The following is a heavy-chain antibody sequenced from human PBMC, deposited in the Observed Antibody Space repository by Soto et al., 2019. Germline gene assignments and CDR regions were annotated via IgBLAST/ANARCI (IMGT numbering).Heavy chain of an antibody. CDR1: GGSISSYY. Sequence: RSLTCTVSGGSISSYYWSWIRQPAGKGLEWIGRIYTSGSTNYNPSLKSRVTMSVDTSKNQFSLKLSSVTAADTAVYYCARGYYYGSGSYYLDCYYYGMDVWGQGTTVTVSS. J-gene: IGHJ6*02. CDR2: IYTSGST. D-gene: IGHD3-10*01. CDR3: ARGYYYGSGSYYLDCYYYGMDV. V-gene: IGHV4-4*07.